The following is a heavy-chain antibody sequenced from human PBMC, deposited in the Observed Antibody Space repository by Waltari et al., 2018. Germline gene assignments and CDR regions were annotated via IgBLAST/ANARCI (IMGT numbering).Heavy chain of an antibody. CDR3: ARGRQWLPTDY. D-gene: IGHD6-19*01. V-gene: IGHV4-61*02. CDR1: GGSISGGSYY. CDR2: SYTSGST. Sequence: QVQLQESGPGLVKPSQTLSLTCTVSGGSISGGSYYWSWIRQPAGKGLEWIGRSYTSGSTNSNPSLKSRVTISVDTSKNQFSLKLSSVTAADTAVYYCARGRQWLPTDYWGQGTLVTVSS. J-gene: IGHJ4*02.